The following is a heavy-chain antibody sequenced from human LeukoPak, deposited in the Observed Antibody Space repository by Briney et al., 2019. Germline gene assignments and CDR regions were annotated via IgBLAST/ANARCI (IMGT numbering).Heavy chain of an antibody. D-gene: IGHD6-13*01. CDR2: SNPSSGGT. CDR3: TRVRALAAAGTGARYFQD. CDR1: GYTFSDYH. V-gene: IGHV1-2*02. Sequence: ASVKVSCKASGYTFSDYHIHWLRQAPGQGLEWMGWSNPSSGGTNYAEKFHGRVTMTRDTSTNTAYMELGRLRSDDTAVYFCTRVRALAAAGTGARYFQDWGQGTLVTVSS. J-gene: IGHJ1*01.